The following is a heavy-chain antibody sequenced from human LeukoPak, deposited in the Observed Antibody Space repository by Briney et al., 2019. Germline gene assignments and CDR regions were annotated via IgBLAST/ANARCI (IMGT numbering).Heavy chain of an antibody. D-gene: IGHD3-9*01. CDR1: GYTFTGYY. J-gene: IGHJ4*02. V-gene: IGHV1-2*02. CDR3: ARGGALYYDIWD. CDR2: INPNGGGT. Sequence: GASVKVSCKASGYTFTGYYMHWVRQAPGQGLEWMGWINPNGGGTRYAQKFQSGVTMTRDTSISTAYMELSRLRSDDTAVYYCARGGALYYDIWDWGQGTLVTVSS.